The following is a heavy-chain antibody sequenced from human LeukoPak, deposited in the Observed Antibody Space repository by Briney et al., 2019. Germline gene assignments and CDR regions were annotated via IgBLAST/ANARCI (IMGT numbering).Heavy chain of an antibody. CDR1: RGTFSSYA. D-gene: IGHD3-22*01. V-gene: IGHV1-69*04. J-gene: IGHJ4*02. CDR2: IIPIFGIA. CDR3: TGGDYYDSSGYYRPDIYYFDY. Sequence: SVKVSCKASRGTFSSYAISWVRQAPGQGLEWMGRIIPIFGIANYAQKFQGRVTITADKSTSTAYMELSSLRSEDKAVYYCTGGDYYDSSGYYRPDIYYFDYWGQGTLVTVSS.